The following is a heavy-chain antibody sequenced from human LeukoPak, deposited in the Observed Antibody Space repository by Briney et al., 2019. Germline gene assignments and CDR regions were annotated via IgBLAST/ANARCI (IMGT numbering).Heavy chain of an antibody. CDR3: ANLLGTTPAIDY. Sequence: PGGSLRLSCAASGFTFSDYYMNWIRQAPGKGLEWISYISTSGSTIYYADSEKGRFTISRDNAKNSLYLQMNSLRAEDTAVYYCANLLGTTPAIDYWGQGTLVAVSS. D-gene: IGHD1-26*01. CDR1: GFTFSDYY. CDR2: ISTSGSTI. V-gene: IGHV3-11*01. J-gene: IGHJ4*02.